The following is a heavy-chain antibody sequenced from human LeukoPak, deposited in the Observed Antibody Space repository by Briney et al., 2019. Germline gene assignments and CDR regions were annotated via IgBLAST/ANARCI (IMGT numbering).Heavy chain of an antibody. D-gene: IGHD1-26*01. Sequence: ASVKVSCKASGYTFTSYGISWVRQAPGQGLEWMGWISAYNGNTNYAQKLQGRVTTTTDTSTSTAYMELRSLRSDDTAVYYCARVVGATDYYYYYMDVWGKGTTVTVSS. V-gene: IGHV1-18*01. CDR2: ISAYNGNT. J-gene: IGHJ6*03. CDR3: ARVVGATDYYYYYMDV. CDR1: GYTFTSYG.